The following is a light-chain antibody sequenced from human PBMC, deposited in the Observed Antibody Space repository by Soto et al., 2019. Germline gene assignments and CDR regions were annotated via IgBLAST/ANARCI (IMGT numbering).Light chain of an antibody. CDR3: QSYDSSLSGYV. J-gene: IGLJ1*01. CDR2: GNT. CDR1: SSNIGAAYG. V-gene: IGLV1-40*01. Sequence: QSVLTQPPSVSGAPGQRVIISCTGSSSNIGAAYGVHWYQHLPGTAPKLLIYGNTNRPSGVRDRFSGSKSGTSASLAITGLQAEDEADYYCQSYDSSLSGYVFGTGTKVTDL.